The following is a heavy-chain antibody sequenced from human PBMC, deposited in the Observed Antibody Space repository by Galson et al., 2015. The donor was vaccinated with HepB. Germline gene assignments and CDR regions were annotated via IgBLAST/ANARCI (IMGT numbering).Heavy chain of an antibody. CDR2: IIPLFNTS. D-gene: IGHD3-10*01. J-gene: IGHJ6*02. CDR3: ASAMTMIRGIVFQKKYGLDV. CDR1: GVTFRSSA. V-gene: IGHV1-69*06. Sequence: SVKVSCKASGVTFRSSAISWVRQAPGQGLEWMGGIIPLFNTSNYALKFQDRVPITADTSPNTSYRGLTSLRSADAAVYYCASAMTMIRGIVFQKKYGLDVWGQGATVTVS.